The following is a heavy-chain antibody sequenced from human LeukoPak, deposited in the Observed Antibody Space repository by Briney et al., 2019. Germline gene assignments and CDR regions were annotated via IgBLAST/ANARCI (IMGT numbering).Heavy chain of an antibody. CDR1: RFTFSSYW. V-gene: IGHV3-74*01. CDR3: ARGNAHAFDI. J-gene: IGHJ3*02. CDR2: INTDGSGT. D-gene: IGHD1-1*01. Sequence: GGSLRLSCAASRFTFSSYWMHWVRQAPGKGLVWVSRINTDGSGTSYADSVKGRFTVSRDNAKNTLYLQMNSLRAEDTAVYYCARGNAHAFDIWGQGTMVTVSS.